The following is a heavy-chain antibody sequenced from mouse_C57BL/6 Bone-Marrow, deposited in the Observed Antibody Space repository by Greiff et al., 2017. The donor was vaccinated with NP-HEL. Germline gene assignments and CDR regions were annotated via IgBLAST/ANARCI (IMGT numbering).Heavy chain of an antibody. Sequence: QVQLKQPGAELVRPGSSVKLSCKASGYTFTSYWMHWVKQRPIQGLEWIGNIDPSDSETHYNQKFKDKATLTVDKSSSTAYMQLSSLTSEDSAVYYCAKVGGSEDYWGQGTTLTVSA. J-gene: IGHJ2*01. V-gene: IGHV1-52*01. D-gene: IGHD1-3*01. CDR2: IDPSDSET. CDR1: GYTFTSYW. CDR3: AKVGGSEDY.